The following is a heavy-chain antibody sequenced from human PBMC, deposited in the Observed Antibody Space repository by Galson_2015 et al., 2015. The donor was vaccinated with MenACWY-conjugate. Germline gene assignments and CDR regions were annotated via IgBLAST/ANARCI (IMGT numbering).Heavy chain of an antibody. J-gene: IGHJ6*02. Sequence: QSGAAVKKPGESLRISCKGSGYSLTSYWVSWVRQMPGKGLERMGRMDPSDSYTNYSPSFQGHVTISSDKSISTAYLQWSSLKASDTAMYYCARSDNVAVAYRGMDVWGQGTTVTVSS. CDR3: ARSDNVAVAYRGMDV. V-gene: IGHV5-10-1*01. CDR2: MDPSDSYT. D-gene: IGHD6-19*01. CDR1: GYSLTSYW.